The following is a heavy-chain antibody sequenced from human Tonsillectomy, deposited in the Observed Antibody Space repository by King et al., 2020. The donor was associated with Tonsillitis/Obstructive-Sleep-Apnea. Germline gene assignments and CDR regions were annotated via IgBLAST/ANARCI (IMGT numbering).Heavy chain of an antibody. V-gene: IGHV4-34*01. D-gene: IGHD6-25*01. J-gene: IGHJ6*03. Sequence: VQLQQWGAGLLKPSETLSLTCAVYGGSFSGYYWSWIRQPPGKGLEWIGEINHSGRINYNPSLKSRVTISVDTSKNQFSLKLSSVTAADTAVYYCAGRIGQRYNYMDVWGKGTTVTVSS. CDR2: INHSGRI. CDR3: AGRIGQRYNYMDV. CDR1: GGSFSGYY.